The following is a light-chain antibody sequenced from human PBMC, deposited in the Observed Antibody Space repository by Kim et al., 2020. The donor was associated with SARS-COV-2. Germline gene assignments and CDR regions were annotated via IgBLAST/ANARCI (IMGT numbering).Light chain of an antibody. CDR2: AAS. J-gene: IGKJ2*01. CDR1: QSTSSY. V-gene: IGKV1-39*01. Sequence: SEAVGDRVTITCRASQSTSSYLNWYQQKPGKAPNLLIYAASSLQSGVPSRFSGSGSGTDFTLTISNLQPEDFATYYCQQSYSTPYTFGQGTKLEI. CDR3: QQSYSTPYT.